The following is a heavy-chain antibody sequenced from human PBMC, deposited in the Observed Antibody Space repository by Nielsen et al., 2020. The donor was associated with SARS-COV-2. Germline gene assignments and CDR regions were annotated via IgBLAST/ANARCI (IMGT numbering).Heavy chain of an antibody. CDR3: AKGAYYGAIRPFYYFDS. CDR2: ISEGGSNT. D-gene: IGHD3-22*01. J-gene: IGHJ4*02. V-gene: IGHV3-23*01. CDR1: GFNFRRST. Sequence: GGSLRLSCAASGFNFRRSTMSWVRQAPGKGLEWVSTISEGGSNTYYADSVKGRFTISRDNSKNTFYLQMSSLRAEDTAVYYCAKGAYYGAIRPFYYFDSWGQGTLVTVSS.